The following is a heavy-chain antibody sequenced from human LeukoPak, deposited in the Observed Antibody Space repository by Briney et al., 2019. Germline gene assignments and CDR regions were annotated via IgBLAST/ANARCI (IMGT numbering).Heavy chain of an antibody. CDR3: AREAVGATLFDY. CDR2: IYYSGST. CDR1: GGSISSHY. Sequence: SETLSLTCTVSGGSISSHYWSWIRQPPGKGLEWIGYIYYSGSTNYNPSLKSRVTISVDTSKNQFSLKLSSVTAADTAVYYCAREAVGATLFDYWGQGTLVTVSS. D-gene: IGHD1-26*01. J-gene: IGHJ4*02. V-gene: IGHV4-59*11.